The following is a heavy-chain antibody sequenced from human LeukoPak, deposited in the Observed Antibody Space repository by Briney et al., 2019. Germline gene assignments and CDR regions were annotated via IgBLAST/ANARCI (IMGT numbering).Heavy chain of an antibody. D-gene: IGHD2-2*01. CDR2: IIPIFGTA. J-gene: IGHJ6*04. Sequence: GSSVKVSCKASGGTFSSYAISWVRQAPGQGLERMGGIIPIFGTANYAQKFQGRVTITADESTSTAYMELSSLRSEDTAVYYCARAEVPAAIYYYYGMDVWGKGTTVTVSS. V-gene: IGHV1-69*01. CDR1: GGTFSSYA. CDR3: ARAEVPAAIYYYYGMDV.